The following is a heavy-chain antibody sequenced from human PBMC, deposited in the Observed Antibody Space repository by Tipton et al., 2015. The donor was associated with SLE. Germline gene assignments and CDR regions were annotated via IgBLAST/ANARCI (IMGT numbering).Heavy chain of an antibody. D-gene: IGHD5-24*01. CDR2: TIPMFDTT. CDR3: VRSHSPSMRGYKFPPFDY. CDR1: GGTFSSYA. Sequence: QSGPEVKKPGSSVKVSCKATGGTFSSYAISWVRQAPGQGLEWMGGTIPMFDTTDSAQNFQGRVTITADESTSTAYMELSSLRSDDTAVYYCVRSHSPSMRGYKFPPFDYWGQGTLVTVSS. V-gene: IGHV1-69*01. J-gene: IGHJ4*02.